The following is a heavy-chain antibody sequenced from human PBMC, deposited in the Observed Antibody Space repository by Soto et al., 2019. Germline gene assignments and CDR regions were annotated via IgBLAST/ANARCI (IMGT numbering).Heavy chain of an antibody. V-gene: IGHV4-59*01. CDR3: ASNRFEYAFDI. J-gene: IGHJ3*02. CDR1: GGSISSYY. D-gene: IGHD3-3*01. CDR2: IYYSGST. Sequence: SETLSLTCTVSGGSISSYYWSWIRQPPGKGLEWIGYIYYSGSTNYNPSLKSRVTISVDTSKNQFSLKLSSVTAADTAVYYCASNRFEYAFDIWGQGTMVTVSS.